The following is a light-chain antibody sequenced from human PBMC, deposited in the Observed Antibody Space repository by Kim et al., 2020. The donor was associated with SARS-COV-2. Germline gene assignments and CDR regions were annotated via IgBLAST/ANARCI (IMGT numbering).Light chain of an antibody. Sequence: VPPGERATLSCTASQSVSNNLAWYQQKPGQAPRLLIYGASTRATGIPARFSGSGSGTEFTLIISSLQSEDFAVYYCQHYNNWPPETFGQGTKLEIK. J-gene: IGKJ2*01. V-gene: IGKV3-15*01. CDR2: GAS. CDR3: QHYNNWPPET. CDR1: QSVSNN.